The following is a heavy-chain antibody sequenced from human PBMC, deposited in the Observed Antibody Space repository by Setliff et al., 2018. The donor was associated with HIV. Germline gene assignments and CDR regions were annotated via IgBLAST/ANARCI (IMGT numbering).Heavy chain of an antibody. D-gene: IGHD6-13*01. CDR1: GYTFTSYA. CDR2: INAGNGNT. J-gene: IGHJ3*02. CDR3: ARIPGSSWYNGFDI. V-gene: IGHV1-3*01. Sequence: ASVKVSCKASGYTFTSYAMHWVRQAPGQRLEWMGWINAGNGNTKYSQKFQGRVTITRDTSASTVYMELSSLRSEDTAVYYCARIPGSSWYNGFDIWGQGTMVTVSS.